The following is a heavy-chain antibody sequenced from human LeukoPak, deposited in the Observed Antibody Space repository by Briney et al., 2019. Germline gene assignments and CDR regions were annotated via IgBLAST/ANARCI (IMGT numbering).Heavy chain of an antibody. D-gene: IGHD6-6*01. Sequence: GGSLRLSCAASGFTFSSQSMAWVRQAPGKGLEWVSSIRSSSSHIYYADSVKGRFTISRDNAKNSLYLQMNSLRVDDTAVYYCAAAEYSSSSGGYWGQGTLVTVSS. J-gene: IGHJ4*02. CDR1: GFTFSSQS. V-gene: IGHV3-21*01. CDR2: IRSSSSHI. CDR3: AAAEYSSSSGGY.